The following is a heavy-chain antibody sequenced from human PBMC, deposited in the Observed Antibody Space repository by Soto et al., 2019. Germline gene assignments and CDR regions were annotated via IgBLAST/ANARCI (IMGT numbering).Heavy chain of an antibody. D-gene: IGHD5-12*01. V-gene: IGHV4-59*01. CDR3: ASGTHIDGYSN. Sequence: SETLSLTCTVSGCSISSYYCRGCRQPPGKGLEWIGYIYYSGSTNYNPSLKSRVTISVDTSKNQFSLKLSSVTAADTAVYYCASGTHIDGYSNWGQGTLVTVSS. CDR1: GCSISSYY. CDR2: IYYSGST. J-gene: IGHJ4*02.